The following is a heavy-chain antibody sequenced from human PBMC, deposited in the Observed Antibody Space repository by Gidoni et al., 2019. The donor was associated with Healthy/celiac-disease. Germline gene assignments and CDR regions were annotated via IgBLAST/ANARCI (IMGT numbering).Heavy chain of an antibody. Sequence: QLQLQESGPGLVKPSETLSLTCTVSGGPIRSSSYYWGWIRQPPGKGLEWIGSIYYSGSTYYNPSLKSRVTISVDTSKNQFSLKLSSVTAADTVVYYCASTLDYGDYYWYFDLWGRGTLVTVSS. CDR2: IYYSGST. CDR1: GGPIRSSSYY. CDR3: ASTLDYGDYYWYFDL. J-gene: IGHJ2*01. D-gene: IGHD4-17*01. V-gene: IGHV4-39*01.